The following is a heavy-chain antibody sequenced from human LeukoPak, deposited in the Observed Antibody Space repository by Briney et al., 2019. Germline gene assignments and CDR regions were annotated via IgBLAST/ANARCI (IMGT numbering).Heavy chain of an antibody. Sequence: QAGGSLRLSCAASGFTFSSYAMSWVRHAPGKGLDCVSRISDNADNTYYTHSVKGRFTISRDNSKNTLYLQMNSLRADDTAVYYCAKGKSGSSGAFDIWGQGTMVTVSP. CDR3: AKGKSGSSGAFDI. CDR1: GFTFSSYA. V-gene: IGHV3-23*01. J-gene: IGHJ3*02. D-gene: IGHD1-26*01. CDR2: ISDNADNT.